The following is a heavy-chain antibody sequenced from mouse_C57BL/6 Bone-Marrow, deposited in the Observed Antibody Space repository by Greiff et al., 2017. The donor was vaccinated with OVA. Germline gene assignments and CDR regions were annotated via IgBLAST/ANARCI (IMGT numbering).Heavy chain of an antibody. J-gene: IGHJ2*01. CDR3: TREDGYYGFDY. V-gene: IGHV6-6*01. D-gene: IGHD2-3*01. CDR1: GFTFSDAW. Sequence: EVKVEESGGGLVQPGGSMKLSCAASGFTFSDAWMDWVRQSPEKGLEWVAEIRNKANNHATYYAESVKGRFTISRDDSKSSVYLQMNSLRAEDTGIYYCTREDGYYGFDYWGQGTTLTVSS. CDR2: IRNKANNHAT.